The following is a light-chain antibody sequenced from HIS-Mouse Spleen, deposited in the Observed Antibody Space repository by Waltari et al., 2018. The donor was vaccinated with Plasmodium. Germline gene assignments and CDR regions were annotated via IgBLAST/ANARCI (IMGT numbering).Light chain of an antibody. V-gene: IGLV3-10*01. CDR2: EDS. CDR1: ALPKKY. CDR3: YSTDSSGNHRV. J-gene: IGLJ3*02. Sequence: SYELPQPPSVSVSPGQTARITCPGDALPKKYAYWDQQKSGQAPVLVIYEDSKRPSGIPERFSGSSSGTMATLTISGAQVEDEADYYCYSTDSSGNHRVFGGGTKLTVL.